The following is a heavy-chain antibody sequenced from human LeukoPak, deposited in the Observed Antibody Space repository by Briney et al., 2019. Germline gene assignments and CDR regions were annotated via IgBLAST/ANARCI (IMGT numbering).Heavy chain of an antibody. J-gene: IGHJ4*02. CDR3: ATDLKTLGYYDSSGYYWGIY. CDR2: IIPIYGAA. CDR1: GGTFSSYT. V-gene: IGHV1-69*01. D-gene: IGHD3-22*01. Sequence: GSSVKVSCKASGGTFSSYTINWVRQAPGQGLEWMGGIIPIYGAANYAQKFQGRVTITADESTSAAYMELSSLRSEDTAVYYCATDLKTLGYYDSSGYYWGIYWGQGTLVTVSS.